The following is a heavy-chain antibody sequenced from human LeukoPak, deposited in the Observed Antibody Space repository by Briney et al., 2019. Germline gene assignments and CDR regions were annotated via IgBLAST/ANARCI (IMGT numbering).Heavy chain of an antibody. D-gene: IGHD2-15*01. Sequence: SETLSLTCTVSGGSINNYYWSWIRQPAGKGLEWIGRISSSGTTYYNPSLRSRVTISVDTSKNQFSLKLSSVTAADTAVYYCARSVTGRSGYYYYGMDVWGQGTTVTVSS. CDR1: GGSINNYY. J-gene: IGHJ6*02. CDR2: ISSSGTT. V-gene: IGHV4-4*07. CDR3: ARSVTGRSGYYYYGMDV.